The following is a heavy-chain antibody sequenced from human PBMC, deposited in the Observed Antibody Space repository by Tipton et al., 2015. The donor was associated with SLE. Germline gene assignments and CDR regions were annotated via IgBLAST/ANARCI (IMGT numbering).Heavy chain of an antibody. CDR3: ARLHGYSYGLHWFDP. CDR2: ISFTGTTT. V-gene: IGHV4-39*07. CDR1: GGSVSSSSKY. J-gene: IGHJ5*02. D-gene: IGHD5-18*01. Sequence: TLSLTCTVSGGSVSSSSKYWAWIRQPPGKGLEGVGSISFTGTTTYYNSFLKSRVTISVDTSKNQFSLRLTSVIAADTAVYYCARLHGYSYGLHWFDPWGQGTLISVSS.